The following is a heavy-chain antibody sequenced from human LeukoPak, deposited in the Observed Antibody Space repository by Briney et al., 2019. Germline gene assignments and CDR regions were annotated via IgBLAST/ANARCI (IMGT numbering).Heavy chain of an antibody. V-gene: IGHV4-59*08. D-gene: IGHD6-13*01. CDR2: IHYSGST. CDR1: GGSISSYY. CDR3: ARHSTSAAAADY. J-gene: IGHJ4*02. Sequence: SETLSLTCTVSGGSISSYYWSWIRQPPGKGLEWIGYIHYSGSTNYNPSLKSRVTISVDTSKNQFSLKLSSVTAADTAVYYCARHSTSAAAADYWGQGTLVTVSS.